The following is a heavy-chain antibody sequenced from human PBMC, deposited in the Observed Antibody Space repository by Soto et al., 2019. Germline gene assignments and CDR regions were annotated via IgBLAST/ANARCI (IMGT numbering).Heavy chain of an antibody. V-gene: IGHV1-3*01. Sequence: ASVKVSCKASGYTFTSYAMHWVRQAPGQRLEWMGWINAGNGNTKYSQKFQGRVTITRDTSASTAYMELSSLRSEDTAVYYCAAGYCSSTSCYNYYYYYMDVWGKGTTVTVSS. CDR2: INAGNGNT. CDR1: GYTFTSYA. CDR3: AAGYCSSTSCYNYYYYYMDV. J-gene: IGHJ6*03. D-gene: IGHD2-2*02.